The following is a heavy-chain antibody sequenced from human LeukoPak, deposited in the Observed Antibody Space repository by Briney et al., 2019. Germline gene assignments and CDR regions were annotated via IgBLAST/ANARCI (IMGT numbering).Heavy chain of an antibody. CDR3: ATRSYDYVWGSYRYDY. J-gene: IGHJ4*02. D-gene: IGHD3-16*02. CDR2: FDPEDGET. Sequence: APVKVACKVSGYTLTELSMHWVRQAPGKGLEWMGGFDPEDGETIYAQKFQGRVTMTEDTSTDTAYMELSSLRSEDTAMYYCATRSYDYVWGSYRYDYWGQGTLVTVSS. CDR1: GYTLTELS. V-gene: IGHV1-24*01.